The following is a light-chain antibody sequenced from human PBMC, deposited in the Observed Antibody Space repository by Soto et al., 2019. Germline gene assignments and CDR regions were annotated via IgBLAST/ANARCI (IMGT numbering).Light chain of an antibody. J-gene: IGKJ1*01. V-gene: IGKV3-20*01. CDR2: AAS. Sequence: EILLTQSPGTLSLSPGERATLTCRASQSVSRNYLAWYHHKPGQASRLLIHAASSRATGIPDRFRGSGSGTDFTLTISRLEPEDFAVYYCQHYGSSPWTFGQGTKVEI. CDR1: QSVSRNY. CDR3: QHYGSSPWT.